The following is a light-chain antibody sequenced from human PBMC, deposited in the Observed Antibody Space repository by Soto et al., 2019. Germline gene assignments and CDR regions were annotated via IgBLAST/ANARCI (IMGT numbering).Light chain of an antibody. J-gene: IGKJ1*01. CDR3: QQANDWPPT. CDR2: GAS. CDR1: QSVSSSY. Sequence: EIMLTQSPGTLSLSPGERATLSCRASQSVSSSYLAWYQQKPGQAPRLLIYGASSRATGIPDRFSGSGSGTEFTLTISRLQSEDFAVYYCQQANDWPPTFGQGTKVDI. V-gene: IGKV3-20*01.